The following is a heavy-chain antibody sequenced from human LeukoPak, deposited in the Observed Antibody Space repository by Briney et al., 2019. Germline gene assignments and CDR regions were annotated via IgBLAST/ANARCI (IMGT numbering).Heavy chain of an antibody. J-gene: IGHJ6*02. CDR2: ISYDGSNK. V-gene: IGHV3-30*03. CDR1: GFTFSSYG. Sequence: GGSLRLSCAASGFTFSSYGMHWVRQAPGKGLEWVAVISYDGSNKYYADSVKGRFTISRDNSKNTLYLQTNSLRAEDTAVYYCAGLRGMDVWGQGTTVTVSS. CDR3: AGLRGMDV.